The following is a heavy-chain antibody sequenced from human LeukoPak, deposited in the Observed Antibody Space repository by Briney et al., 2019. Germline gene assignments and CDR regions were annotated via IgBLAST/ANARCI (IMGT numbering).Heavy chain of an antibody. D-gene: IGHD2-15*01. V-gene: IGHV3-23*01. CDR1: GFSFSTYG. CDR3: AKDIRYCSGGSCY. CDR2: ISGNAATT. J-gene: IGHJ4*02. Sequence: GGSLRLSCVASGFSFSTYGMSWVRQAPGKGLECVSGISGNAATTYYADSVKGRFTISRENSKNTLYLQMDSLRAEDTAVYYCAKDIRYCSGGSCYWGQGTLVTVSS.